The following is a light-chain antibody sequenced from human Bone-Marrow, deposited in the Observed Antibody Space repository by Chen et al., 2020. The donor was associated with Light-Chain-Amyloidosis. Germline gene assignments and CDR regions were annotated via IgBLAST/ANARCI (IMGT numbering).Light chain of an antibody. V-gene: IGKV4-1*01. J-gene: IGKJ4*01. CDR1: QSVLFTSNNKNY. CDR2: WAS. Sequence: IVLTQSPDSLTVSLGERATIKCESSQSVLFTSNNKNYLAWYQQRPGQPPKLLISWASTRESGVPDRFSGSGSGTHFTLNTSRLRAEDVAVYYCQQYYISPLTFGGGTKVEVK. CDR3: QQYYISPLT.